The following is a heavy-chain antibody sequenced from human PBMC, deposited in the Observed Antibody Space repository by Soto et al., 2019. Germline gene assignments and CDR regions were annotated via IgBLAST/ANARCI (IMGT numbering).Heavy chain of an antibody. J-gene: IGHJ4*02. CDR3: ATAFLRYYYRSGSYSTLDY. CDR2: ISGSGGST. CDR1: GFTFSSYA. D-gene: IGHD3-10*01. Sequence: AGGSLRLSCAASGFTFSSYAMSWVRQAPGKGLEWVSAISGSGGSTYYADSVKGRFTISRDNSKNTLYLQMNSLRAEDTAVYYCATAFLRYYYRSGSYSTLDYWGQGTLVTVSS. V-gene: IGHV3-23*01.